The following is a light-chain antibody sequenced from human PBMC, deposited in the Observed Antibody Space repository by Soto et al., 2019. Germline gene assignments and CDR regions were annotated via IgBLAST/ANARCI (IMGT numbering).Light chain of an antibody. J-gene: IGLJ2*01. CDR2: DDS. V-gene: IGLV3-21*02. Sequence: SYELTQPPSVSVAPGQTATITCGGNNIGTNSVHWYQQKPGQAPVVVVSDDSDRPSGIPERISGSNSGRTASLTIRRVEVGDEADYYCQLWDNSADHRGVVFGGGTKVTVL. CDR1: NIGTNS. CDR3: QLWDNSADHRGVV.